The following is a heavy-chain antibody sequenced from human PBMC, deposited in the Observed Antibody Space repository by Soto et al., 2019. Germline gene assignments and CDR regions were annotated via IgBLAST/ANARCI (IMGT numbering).Heavy chain of an antibody. Sequence: VQSLKISCKGSGYKFTTYWIGWVRQMPGKGLEWMAIIYPDDSDSSYSPPFQGQVTISADKSISTAYLQWSSLKASDTAIYYCVATYGDYLDYWGQGTLVTVSS. D-gene: IGHD4-17*01. CDR1: GYKFTTYW. CDR2: IYPDDSDS. CDR3: VATYGDYLDY. J-gene: IGHJ4*02. V-gene: IGHV5-51*01.